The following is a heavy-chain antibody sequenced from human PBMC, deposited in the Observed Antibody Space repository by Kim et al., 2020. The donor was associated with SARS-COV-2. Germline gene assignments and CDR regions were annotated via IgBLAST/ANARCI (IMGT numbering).Heavy chain of an antibody. J-gene: IGHJ4*02. V-gene: IGHV3-73*01. CDR3: TRHGIFEYSSSSSSD. CDR2: IRSKANSYAT. CDR1: GFTFSGSA. D-gene: IGHD6-6*01. Sequence: GGSLRLSCAASGFTFSGSAMHWVRQASGKGLEWVGRIRSKANSYATAYAASVKGRFTISRDDSKNTAYLQMNSLKTEDTAVYYCTRHGIFEYSSSSSSDWGQGTLVTVSS.